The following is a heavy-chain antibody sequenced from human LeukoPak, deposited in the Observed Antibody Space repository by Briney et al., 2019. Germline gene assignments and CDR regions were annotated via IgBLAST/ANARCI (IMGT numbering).Heavy chain of an antibody. CDR1: GFTFSSYA. J-gene: IGHJ3*02. V-gene: IGHV3-23*01. Sequence: PGGSLRLSCAVSGFTFSSYAMRWVRQAPGKGLEWVSAISGSGGSTYYADSVKGRFTISRDNSKNTLYLQMNSLRAEDTAVYYCAKDDAALGFIVVGAFDIWGQGTMVTVSS. CDR3: AKDDAALGFIVVGAFDI. CDR2: ISGSGGST. D-gene: IGHD2-15*01.